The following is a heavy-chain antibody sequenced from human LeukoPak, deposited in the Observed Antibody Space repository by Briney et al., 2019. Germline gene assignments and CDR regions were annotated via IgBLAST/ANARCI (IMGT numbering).Heavy chain of an antibody. Sequence: GGSLRLSCAASGFTFSRYWMSWVRQAPGKGLECVANVNHDGSEKYYVDSMKGRFTISRDNAKNSLYLQMNSLRADDTAVYYCVRAYLTGVDAFDVWGQGTMVTVSS. J-gene: IGHJ3*01. V-gene: IGHV3-7*01. D-gene: IGHD2-8*01. CDR3: VRAYLTGVDAFDV. CDR2: VNHDGSEK. CDR1: GFTFSRYW.